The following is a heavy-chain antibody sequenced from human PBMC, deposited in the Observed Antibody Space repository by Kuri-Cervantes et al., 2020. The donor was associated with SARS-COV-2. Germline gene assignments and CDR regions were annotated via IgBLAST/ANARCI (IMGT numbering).Heavy chain of an antibody. CDR2: INPNSGGT. CDR3: ARSTPLRRLVVISQGGAFDI. J-gene: IGHJ3*02. V-gene: IGHV1-2*04. Sequence: ASVKVSCKASGYTFTGYYMHWVRQAPGQGLEWMGWINPNSGGTNYAQKFQGWVTMTRDTSISTVYMELSRLRSDDTAVYYCARSTPLRRLVVISQGGAFDIWGQGTTVTVSS. CDR1: GYTFTGYY. D-gene: IGHD3-22*01.